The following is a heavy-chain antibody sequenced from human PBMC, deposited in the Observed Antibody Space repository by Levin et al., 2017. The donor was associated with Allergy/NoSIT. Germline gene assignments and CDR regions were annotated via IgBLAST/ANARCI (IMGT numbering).Heavy chain of an antibody. CDR1: GFTFSNAW. CDR3: TTDRITHGMDV. CDR2: IKSKTDGGTT. V-gene: IGHV3-15*01. J-gene: IGHJ6*02. Sequence: GESLKISCAASGFTFSNAWMSWVRQAPGKGLEWVGRIKSKTDGGTTDYAAPVKGRFTISRDDSKNTLYLQMNSLKTEDTAVYYCTTDRITHGMDVWGQGTTVTVSS.